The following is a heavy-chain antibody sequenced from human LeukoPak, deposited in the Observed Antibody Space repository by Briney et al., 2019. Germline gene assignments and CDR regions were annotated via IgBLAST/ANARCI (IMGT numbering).Heavy chain of an antibody. D-gene: IGHD3-9*01. CDR1: GGTFSSYA. CDR3: APEDYDILTGYGRFDY. CDR2: IIPILGIA. Sequence: SVKVSCKASGGTFSSYAISWVRQAPGQGLEWMGRIIPILGIANYAQKFQGRVTITADKSTSTAYMELSSLRSEDTAVYYCAPEDYDILTGYGRFDYWGQGTLVTVSS. V-gene: IGHV1-69*04. J-gene: IGHJ4*02.